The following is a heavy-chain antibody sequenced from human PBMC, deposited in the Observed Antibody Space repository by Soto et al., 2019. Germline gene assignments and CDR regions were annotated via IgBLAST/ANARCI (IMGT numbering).Heavy chain of an antibody. J-gene: IGHJ5*02. CDR3: ARDRVEGFSGYCTNGVCLRGFDP. V-gene: IGHV4-31*03. CDR1: GGSISSGGYY. D-gene: IGHD2-8*01. Sequence: QVQLQESGPGLVKPSQTLSLTCTVSGGSISSGGYYWSWIRQHPGKGLEWIGYIYYSGSTYYNPSLKSRVTISVDTSKNQFSLKLSSVTAADTAVYYCARDRVEGFSGYCTNGVCLRGFDPWGQGTLVTVSS. CDR2: IYYSGST.